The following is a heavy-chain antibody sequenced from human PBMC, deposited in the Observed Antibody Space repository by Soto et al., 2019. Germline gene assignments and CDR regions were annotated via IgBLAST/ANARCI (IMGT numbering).Heavy chain of an antibody. D-gene: IGHD3-10*01. Sequence: PSETLSLTCAVYGGSFSGYYWSWIRQPPGKGLEWIGDINHSGSTNYNPSLKSRVTISVDTSKNQFSLKLSSVTAADTAVYYCARVPLTIPNFPRFDYWGQGTLVTVSS. CDR3: ARVPLTIPNFPRFDY. V-gene: IGHV4-34*01. J-gene: IGHJ4*02. CDR2: INHSGST. CDR1: GGSFSGYY.